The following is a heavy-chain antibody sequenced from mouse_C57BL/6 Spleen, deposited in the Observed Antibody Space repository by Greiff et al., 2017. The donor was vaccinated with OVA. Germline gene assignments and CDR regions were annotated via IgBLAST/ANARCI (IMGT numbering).Heavy chain of an antibody. CDR1: GYTFTSYW. CDR2: IDPSDSYT. J-gene: IGHJ2*01. V-gene: IGHV1-69*01. Sequence: QVQLQQPGAELVMPGASVKLSCKASGYTFTSYWMHWVKQRPGQGLEWIGEIDPSDSYTNYNQKFKGKSPLTVDKSSSTAYMQLSSLTSEDSAVYYCARHGSSYDFDYWGQGTTLTVSS. D-gene: IGHD1-1*01. CDR3: ARHGSSYDFDY.